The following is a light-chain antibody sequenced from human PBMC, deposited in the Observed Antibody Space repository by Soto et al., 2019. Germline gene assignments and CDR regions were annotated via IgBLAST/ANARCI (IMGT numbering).Light chain of an antibody. J-gene: IGKJ4*01. Sequence: VLTQSPATLSLSPGERATLSCRASQSVSSYLGWYQQKPGQAPRLLIYDASNRATGIPPRFSGSGFGTDFTLTISSLEPEDFAVYYCQHRSEWPLTFGGGTKV. CDR1: QSVSSY. CDR2: DAS. V-gene: IGKV3-11*01. CDR3: QHRSEWPLT.